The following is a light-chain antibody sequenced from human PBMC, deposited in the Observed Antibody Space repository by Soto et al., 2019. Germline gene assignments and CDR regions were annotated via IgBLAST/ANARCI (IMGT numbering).Light chain of an antibody. Sequence: EVVLTQSPATLSLSPGERATLSCRASQSVSSYLAWYQQKPGQAPRLLIYDASNRATGIPARFSGSGSGTDFTLTISSLEPEDFAVYYCQQYDNWPWTCGQGTKV. CDR1: QSVSSY. CDR2: DAS. V-gene: IGKV3-11*01. J-gene: IGKJ1*01. CDR3: QQYDNWPWT.